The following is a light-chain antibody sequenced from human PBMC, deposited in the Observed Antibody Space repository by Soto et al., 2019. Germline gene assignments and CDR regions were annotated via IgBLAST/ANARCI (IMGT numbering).Light chain of an antibody. J-gene: IGKJ5*01. V-gene: IGKV3-15*01. Sequence: EIVMTQSPVTLSLSPGERATLFCRASQSASTNLAWYQHKPGQAPRLLIYCASCRASGIPARFSGSGCGTEFTLTISSLESEDFAVYYCQHYNSWPRIAFGRGTQLEIK. CDR2: CAS. CDR1: QSASTN. CDR3: QHYNSWPRIA.